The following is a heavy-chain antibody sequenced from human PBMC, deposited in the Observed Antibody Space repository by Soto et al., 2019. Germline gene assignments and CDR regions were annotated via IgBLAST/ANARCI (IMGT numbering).Heavy chain of an antibody. Sequence: ASVKVSCKASGYTFTGYYMHWVLQAPGQGLEWMGWINPNSGGTNYAQKFQGRVTMTRDTSISTAYMELSRLRSDDTAVYYCARGAASYGDYSANWFDPWGQGXLVTVYS. CDR1: GYTFTGYY. D-gene: IGHD4-17*01. J-gene: IGHJ5*02. CDR2: INPNSGGT. CDR3: ARGAASYGDYSANWFDP. V-gene: IGHV1-2*02.